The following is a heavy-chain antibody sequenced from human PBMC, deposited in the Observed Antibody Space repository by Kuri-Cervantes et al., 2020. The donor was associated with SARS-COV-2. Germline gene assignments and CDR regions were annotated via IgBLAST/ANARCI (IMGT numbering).Heavy chain of an antibody. CDR3: AKLFGVVVAGTLDY. J-gene: IGHJ4*02. Sequence: LSLTCVASGFTFSGYGMHCVRQAPGKGLGWVAVISYDGSARYYADSVKGRFTISRDNSKNTLYLQMNSLTAEDTAIYYCAKLFGVVVAGTLDYWGQGALVTVSS. D-gene: IGHD2-15*01. V-gene: IGHV3-30*18. CDR2: ISYDGSAR. CDR1: GFTFSGYG.